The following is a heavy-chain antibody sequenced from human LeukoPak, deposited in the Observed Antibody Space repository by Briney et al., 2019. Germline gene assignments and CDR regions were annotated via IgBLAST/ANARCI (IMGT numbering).Heavy chain of an antibody. CDR2: ISSSSYI. J-gene: IGHJ5*02. CDR3: ARDPSGYYDSRMNWFDP. Sequence: GRSLRLSCAASGFTFSSYAMTWVRQAPGKGLEWVSSISSSSYIYYADSVKGRFTISRDNAKNSLYLQMNSLRAEDTAVYYCARDPSGYYDSRMNWFDPWGQGTLVTVSS. V-gene: IGHV3-21*01. D-gene: IGHD3-22*01. CDR1: GFTFSSYA.